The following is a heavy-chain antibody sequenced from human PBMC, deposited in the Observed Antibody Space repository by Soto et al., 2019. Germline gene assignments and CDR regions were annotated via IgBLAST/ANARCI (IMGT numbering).Heavy chain of an antibody. J-gene: IGHJ4*02. V-gene: IGHV4-30-2*01. CDR3: ASLPRRLAYFDF. CDR1: GGSISSGGYS. Sequence: SETLSLTCAVSGGSISSGGYSWSWIRQPPGKGLEWIGYIYHSGSTYYNPSLKSRVTISVDRSKNQFSLKLSSVTAADTAVYYCASLPRRLAYFDFWGQGTLVTVSS. CDR2: IYHSGST.